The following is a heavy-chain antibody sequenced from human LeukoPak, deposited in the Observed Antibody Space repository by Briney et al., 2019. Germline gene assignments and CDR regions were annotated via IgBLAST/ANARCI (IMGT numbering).Heavy chain of an antibody. D-gene: IGHD6-13*01. V-gene: IGHV3-30-3*01. CDR1: GFTFSSYA. CDR3: ARASSSSWYFWFDP. J-gene: IGHJ5*02. CDR2: ISYDGSNK. Sequence: GGPLRLSCAASGFTFSSYAMHWVRQAPGKGLEWVAVISYDGSNKYYADSVKGRFTISRDNSKNTLYLQMNSLRAEDTAVYYCARASSSSWYFWFDPWGQGTLVTVSS.